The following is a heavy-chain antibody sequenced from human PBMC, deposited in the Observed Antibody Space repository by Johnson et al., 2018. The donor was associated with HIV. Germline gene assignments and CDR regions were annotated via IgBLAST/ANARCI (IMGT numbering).Heavy chain of an antibody. V-gene: IGHV3-9*01. Sequence: EVQLVESGGGLVQPGRSLRLSCEASGFTLHDFAMHWVRQVPGRGLEWVSGIYENGNIINYADSVKGRFTISRDNAKNTLNLQMNSLRAEDTAVYYCATLKGHRLHIAARRPDAFDIWGQGTMVTVSS. CDR3: ATLKGHRLHIAARRPDAFDI. CDR2: IYENGNII. J-gene: IGHJ3*02. CDR1: GFTLHDFA. D-gene: IGHD6-6*01.